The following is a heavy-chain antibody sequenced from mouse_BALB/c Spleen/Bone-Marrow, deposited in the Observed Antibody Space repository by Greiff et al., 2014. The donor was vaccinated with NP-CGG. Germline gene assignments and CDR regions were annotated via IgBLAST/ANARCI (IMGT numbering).Heavy chain of an antibody. CDR2: INPRSGGS. CDR3: ARNANWLFTY. J-gene: IGHJ3*01. CDR1: GYDFTSYL. Sequence: VQLQQSGAEVVRPGTSVKVSCKASGYDFTSYLIEWIKQRPGQGLEWIGVINPRSGGSNYNEKFTGKATLTVDKSFSTAYMQLSSLTSDDSAVYFCARNANWLFTYWGQGTLVTVSA. D-gene: IGHD4-1*01. V-gene: IGHV1-54*01.